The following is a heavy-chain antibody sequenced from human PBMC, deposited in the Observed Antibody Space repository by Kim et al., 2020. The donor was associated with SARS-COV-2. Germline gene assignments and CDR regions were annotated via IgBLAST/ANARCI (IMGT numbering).Heavy chain of an antibody. CDR2: ISGSGIRT. Sequence: GGSLRLSCVASGFTFSNYAMSWVRQAPGKGLEWVSAISGSGIRTYFADSVKSRFTISRDNSKHTVYVQMNSLRADDTAVYYCVKGGLRGRFDSWGQGNLV. V-gene: IGHV3-23*01. J-gene: IGHJ4*02. D-gene: IGHD5-12*01. CDR3: VKGGLRGRFDS. CDR1: GFTFSNYA.